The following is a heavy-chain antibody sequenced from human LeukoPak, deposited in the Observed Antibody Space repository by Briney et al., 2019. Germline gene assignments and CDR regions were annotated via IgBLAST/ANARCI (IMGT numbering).Heavy chain of an antibody. Sequence: GGSLRLSCAASGFTFSNYWMSWVRQAPGKGLEWVANIKQDRSEKYYVDSVKGRFTISRDNAKNSLYLQMNSLRAEDTAVYYCARDLGSYGPEDAFDIWGQGTMVTVSS. D-gene: IGHD5-18*01. J-gene: IGHJ3*02. CDR1: GFTFSNYW. CDR2: IKQDRSEK. CDR3: ARDLGSYGPEDAFDI. V-gene: IGHV3-7*01.